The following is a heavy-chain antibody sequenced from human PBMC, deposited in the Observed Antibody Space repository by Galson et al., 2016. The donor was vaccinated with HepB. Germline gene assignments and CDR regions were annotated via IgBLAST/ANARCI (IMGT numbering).Heavy chain of an antibody. CDR2: IYYSGST. Sequence: SETLSLTCTVSGGSISGYYWNWIRQPPGKGLEWIGNIYYSGSTNYNPSLKSRVTMSVDTSKNQFSLKVSAVTAADTAVYYCAGGQGWLPEDCGQGTLVTVSS. V-gene: IGHV4-59*01. D-gene: IGHD5-12*01. CDR3: AGGQGWLPED. J-gene: IGHJ4*02. CDR1: GGSISGYY.